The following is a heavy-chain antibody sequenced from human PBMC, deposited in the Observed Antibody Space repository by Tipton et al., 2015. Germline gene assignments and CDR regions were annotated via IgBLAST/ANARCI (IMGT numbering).Heavy chain of an antibody. CDR3: ARTRGVQSSDWEVH. J-gene: IGHJ4*02. V-gene: IGHV4-39*01. Sequence: TLSLTCTVSGGSISRSIYYWGWIRQPPGKGLEWIGTSHHRGTTYYNPSLKSRGTISVDTSKNQFSLKLSSVTAADTAVYYCARTRGVQSSDWEVHWGQGILVNVSS. CDR1: GGSISRSIYY. CDR2: SHHRGTT. D-gene: IGHD2-21*02.